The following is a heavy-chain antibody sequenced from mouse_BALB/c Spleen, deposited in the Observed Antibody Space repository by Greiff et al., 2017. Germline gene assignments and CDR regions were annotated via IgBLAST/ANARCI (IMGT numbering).Heavy chain of an antibody. Sequence: EVKLLESGPGLVKPSQSLSLTCTVTGYSITSDYAWNWIRQFPGNKLEWMGYISYSGSTSYNPSLKSRISITRDTSKNQFFLQLNSVTTEDTATYYCAGSSYWDFDVWGAGTTVTVSS. CDR1: GYSITSDYA. D-gene: IGHD1-1*01. CDR3: AGSSYWDFDV. CDR2: ISYSGST. J-gene: IGHJ1*01. V-gene: IGHV3-2*02.